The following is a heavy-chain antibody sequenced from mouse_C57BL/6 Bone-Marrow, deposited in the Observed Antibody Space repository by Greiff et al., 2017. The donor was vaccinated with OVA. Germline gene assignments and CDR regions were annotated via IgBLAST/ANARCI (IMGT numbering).Heavy chain of an antibody. CDR2: IYPRSGNT. CDR3: ARAPITTVVARNWYFDV. J-gene: IGHJ1*03. CDR1: GYTFTSYG. V-gene: IGHV1-81*01. D-gene: IGHD1-1*01. Sequence: QVQLKQSGAELARPGASVKLSCKASGYTFTSYGISWVKQRTGQGLEWIGEIYPRSGNTYYNEKFKGKATLTADKSSSTAYMELRSLTSEDSAVYFCARAPITTVVARNWYFDVWGTGTTVTVSS.